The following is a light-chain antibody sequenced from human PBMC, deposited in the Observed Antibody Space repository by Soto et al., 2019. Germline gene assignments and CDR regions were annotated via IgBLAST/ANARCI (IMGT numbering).Light chain of an antibody. CDR1: QSVSSY. J-gene: IGKJ4*01. Sequence: ELVLTQSPATLSLSPGERATLSCRASQSVSSYLAWYQQKPGQAPRLLIYDASNRATGIPARFNGSGSGTDFTLTISSLEPEDFAVYYCQQRSNWSGLTFGGGTKVDIK. CDR2: DAS. CDR3: QQRSNWSGLT. V-gene: IGKV3-11*01.